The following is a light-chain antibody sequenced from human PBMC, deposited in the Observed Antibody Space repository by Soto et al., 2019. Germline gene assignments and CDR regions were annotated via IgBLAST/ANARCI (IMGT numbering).Light chain of an antibody. CDR3: QQGYNTFWT. J-gene: IGKJ1*01. Sequence: DLPMTQSPSSLSAFVGDSVTVTCRASQPIGTSLHWYQQRAGTAPKVLISAATKLQSGVPSRFSGRGSGTDFTLTISNLQPEDSATYFCQQGYNTFWTFGRGTKVELK. CDR2: AAT. CDR1: QPIGTS. V-gene: IGKV1-39*01.